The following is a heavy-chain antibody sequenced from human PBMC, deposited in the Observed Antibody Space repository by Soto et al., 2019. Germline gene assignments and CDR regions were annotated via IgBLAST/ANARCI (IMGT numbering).Heavy chain of an antibody. CDR2: ISSNGGST. D-gene: IGHD3-22*01. V-gene: IGHV3-64D*08. Sequence: GSLRLSCSASGFTFSSYAMHWVRQAPGKGLECVSAISSNGGSTYYADSVKGRFTISRDNSKNTLYLQMSSLRAEDTAVYYGVKAHYYDSSGYSALRWAFDYWGQGTLVTVSS. CDR3: VKAHYYDSSGYSALRWAFDY. CDR1: GFTFSSYA. J-gene: IGHJ4*02.